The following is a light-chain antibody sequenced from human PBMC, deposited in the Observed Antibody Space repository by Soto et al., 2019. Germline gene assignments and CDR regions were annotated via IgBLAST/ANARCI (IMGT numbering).Light chain of an antibody. CDR2: KAS. CDR1: QSISSW. V-gene: IGKV1-5*03. J-gene: IGKJ1*01. CDR3: QQYNIYSPT. Sequence: DIQMTQSPSTLSASVGDRVTITCRASQSISSWLAWYQQKPGKAPKLLIYKASSLESGVPSRFSGSGSGTEFTLTISSLQHDDFATYYCQQYNIYSPTFGQGTKVEIK.